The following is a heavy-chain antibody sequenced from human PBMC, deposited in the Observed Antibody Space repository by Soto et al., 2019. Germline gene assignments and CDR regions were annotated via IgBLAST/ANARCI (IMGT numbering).Heavy chain of an antibody. CDR2: AHYSGST. J-gene: IGHJ3*02. Sequence: PSETLSLTCTLSRRSVRSGSSYCSWLRQPAGKGLEWIGHAHYSGSTSYNPSLKTRVSISEDTSKHQVTRKLRSVTTADTAIYYCARDLPSRDSYGSRGTFDTWGQGTMVTVSS. V-gene: IGHV4-61*10. CDR1: RRSVRSGSSY. D-gene: IGHD2-21*01. CDR3: ARDLPSRDSYGSRGTFDT.